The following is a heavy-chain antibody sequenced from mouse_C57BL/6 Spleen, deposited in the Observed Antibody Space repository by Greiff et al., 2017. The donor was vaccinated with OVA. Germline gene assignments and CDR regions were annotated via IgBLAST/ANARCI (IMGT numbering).Heavy chain of an antibody. J-gene: IGHJ2*01. Sequence: VQLQQPGAELVMPGASVKLSCKASGYTFTSYWMHWVKQRPGQGLEWIGEIDPSDSYTNYKQKFKGKFTLTVDKSSSTAYMQLSRLTSEDSAVYYCARRLSNYFDYWGQGTTLTVSS. CDR2: IDPSDSYT. V-gene: IGHV1-69*01. CDR1: GYTFTSYW. CDR3: ARRLSNYFDY. D-gene: IGHD3-2*02.